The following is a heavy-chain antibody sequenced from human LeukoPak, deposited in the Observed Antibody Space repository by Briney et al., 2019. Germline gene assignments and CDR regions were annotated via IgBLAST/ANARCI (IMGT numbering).Heavy chain of an antibody. V-gene: IGHV4-59*01. CDR1: GRSISSYY. D-gene: IGHD6-19*01. J-gene: IGHJ4*02. CDR3: ARVKSSGFYFDY. Sequence: PSETLSLTCTVSGRSISSYYWSWIRQTPGKGLEWIGYIYYSGSTNYSPSLKSRVTISVDTSKNQFSLKLSSVTAADTAVYYCARVKSSGFYFDYWGQGTLVTVSS. CDR2: IYYSGST.